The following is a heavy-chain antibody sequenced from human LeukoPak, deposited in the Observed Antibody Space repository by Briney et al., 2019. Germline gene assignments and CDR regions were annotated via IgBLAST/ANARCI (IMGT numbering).Heavy chain of an antibody. J-gene: IGHJ5*02. V-gene: IGHV4-34*01. CDR1: GGSFSGYY. CDR2: INHSGST. D-gene: IGHD6-19*01. Sequence: KASETLSLTCAVYGGSFSGYYWSWIRQPPGKGLEWIGEINHSGSTNYNPSLKSRVTISVDTSKNQFSLKLSSVTAADTAVYYCARGYSSGWGNWFDPWGQGTLVTVSS. CDR3: ARGYSSGWGNWFDP.